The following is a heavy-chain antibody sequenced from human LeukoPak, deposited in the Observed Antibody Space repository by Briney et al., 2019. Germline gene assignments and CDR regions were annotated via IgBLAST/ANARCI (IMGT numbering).Heavy chain of an antibody. Sequence: PGGTLRLSCGASGFTFSSYCMSWVRQAPGKGLEWVSAISGSGGSTTYADSVKGRFTISRDKSKNSLYLQMNSLRAEDTAVNYCARFITGTTILSHRESHNFDYWGQGTLVTVSS. D-gene: IGHD1-20*01. V-gene: IGHV3-23*01. CDR3: ARFITGTTILSHRESHNFDY. J-gene: IGHJ4*02. CDR1: GFTFSSYC. CDR2: ISGSGGST.